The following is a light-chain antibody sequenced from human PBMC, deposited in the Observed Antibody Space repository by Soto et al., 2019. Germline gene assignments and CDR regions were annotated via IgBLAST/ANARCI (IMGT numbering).Light chain of an antibody. V-gene: IGLV6-57*02. CDR2: EDN. Sequence: NFMLTQPHSVSESPGKTVTISCTGSSGSIASNYVQWYQQRPGSAPTTVIYEDNQRPSGVPDRFSGSIDSSSNSASLTISGLKTEDEADYYCQSYDSSKHSVFGGGTKVTVL. CDR1: SGSIASNY. CDR3: QSYDSSKHSV. J-gene: IGLJ3*02.